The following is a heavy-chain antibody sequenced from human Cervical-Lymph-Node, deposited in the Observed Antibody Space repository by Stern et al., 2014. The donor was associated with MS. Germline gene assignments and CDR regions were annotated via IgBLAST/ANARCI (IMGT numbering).Heavy chain of an antibody. D-gene: IGHD2-21*02. V-gene: IGHV2-5*02. CDR1: GFSLSTDYEG. J-gene: IGHJ3*01. CDR2: IYWDDDK. CDR3: AHTLAFCDGDCPDAFDV. Sequence: QITLKESGPTLVKPTETLTLTCTFSGFSLSTDYEGVGWIRQPPGKALEWLELIYWDDDKRYSPSLKTRLTITKDTSRNQVVLTMTNIDPVDTATYFCAHTLAFCDGDCPDAFDVWGQGTVVIVSS.